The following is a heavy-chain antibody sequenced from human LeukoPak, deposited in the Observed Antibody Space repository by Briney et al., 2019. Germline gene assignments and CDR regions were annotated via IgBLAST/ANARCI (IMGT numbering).Heavy chain of an antibody. Sequence: GASVKVSCKASGYTFTNYAMNWVRQAPGQGLEWMGWINTNTGNPTYAQGFTGRFVFSLDTSVSTTYLQISSLKAEDTAVYFCARVGDYVDYPERFDYWGQGTLVTVSS. CDR3: ARVGDYVDYPERFDY. CDR2: INTNTGNP. CDR1: GYTFTNYA. D-gene: IGHD4-17*01. V-gene: IGHV7-4-1*02. J-gene: IGHJ4*02.